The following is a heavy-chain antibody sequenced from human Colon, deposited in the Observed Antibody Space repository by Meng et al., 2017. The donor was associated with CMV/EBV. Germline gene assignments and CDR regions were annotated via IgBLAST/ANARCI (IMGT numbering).Heavy chain of an antibody. CDR1: GDSLRGHY. V-gene: IGHV4-59*11. J-gene: IGHJ3*02. D-gene: IGHD3-10*01. Sequence: GSLRLSCTVSGDSLRGHYWSWIRQPPGKGLEWMGYVYYSGSATYSPSLRSRITISVDTPRNQISLNLRSVTAADTAVYYCARVMESDAFDIWGQGTMVTVSS. CDR3: ARVMESDAFDI. CDR2: VYYSGSA.